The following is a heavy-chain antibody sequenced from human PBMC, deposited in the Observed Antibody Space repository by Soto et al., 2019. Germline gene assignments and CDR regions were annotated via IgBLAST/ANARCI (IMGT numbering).Heavy chain of an antibody. Sequence: ASVKVSCKASGYTFTSYAMHWVRQAPGQRLEWMGWINAGNGNTKYSQKFQGRVTITRDTSASTAYMELSSLRSEGTAVYYCARDHGIAVAAPGGFDPWGQGTLVTVSS. CDR2: INAGNGNT. D-gene: IGHD6-19*01. J-gene: IGHJ5*02. CDR1: GYTFTSYA. V-gene: IGHV1-3*01. CDR3: ARDHGIAVAAPGGFDP.